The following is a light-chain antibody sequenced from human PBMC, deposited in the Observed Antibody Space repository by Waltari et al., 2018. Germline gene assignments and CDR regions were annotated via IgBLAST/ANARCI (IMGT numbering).Light chain of an antibody. Sequence: QSVLTQPPSVSAAPGQKVSISCSGSTPNIGNNYVSWYQQFPGTAPKLLIYEDDRRPSGIPDRFSGSKPGASATLDITGLQTGDEADYYCGAWDSSLGVGVLGGGTRVTVL. V-gene: IGLV1-51*01. CDR2: EDD. CDR1: TPNIGNNY. J-gene: IGLJ3*02. CDR3: GAWDSSLGVGV.